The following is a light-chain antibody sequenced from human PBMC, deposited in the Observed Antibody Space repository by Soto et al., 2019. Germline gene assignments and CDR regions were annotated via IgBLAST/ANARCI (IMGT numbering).Light chain of an antibody. Sequence: QSVLTQPASVSGSPGQSITISCSGTTSDVGGYNLVSWYQQHTAKAPKLLIYEGTQRPSGVSSRFSGSKSGNTASLTISGLQAEDEADYYCISYIPSTTTHWVFGGGTKLTVL. V-gene: IGLV2-14*02. J-gene: IGLJ3*02. CDR2: EGT. CDR1: TSDVGGYNL. CDR3: ISYIPSTTTHWV.